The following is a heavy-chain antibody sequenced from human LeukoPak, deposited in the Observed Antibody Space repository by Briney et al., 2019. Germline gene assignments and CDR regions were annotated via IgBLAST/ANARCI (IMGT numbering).Heavy chain of an antibody. J-gene: IGHJ6*02. V-gene: IGHV1-2*02. Sequence: ASVKVSCKASGYTFTSYGISWVRQAPGQGLEWMGWINPNSGGTNYAQKFQGRVTMTRDTSISTAYMELSRLRSDDTAVYYCARDPYQLLWLDYYGMDVWGQGTTVTVSS. CDR1: GYTFTSYG. CDR3: ARDPYQLLWLDYYGMDV. D-gene: IGHD2-2*01. CDR2: INPNSGGT.